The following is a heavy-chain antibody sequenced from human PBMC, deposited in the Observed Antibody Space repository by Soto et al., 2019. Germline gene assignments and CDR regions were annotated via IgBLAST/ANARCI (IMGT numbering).Heavy chain of an antibody. D-gene: IGHD3-22*01. CDR3: AKDGGCNDSSGYFDY. Sequence: GGSLRLSCAASGFTFDDYTMHWGRQAPGKGLEWVSLISWDGGSTYYADSVKGRFTISRDNSKNSLYRQMNSLRAEDTALYYCAKDGGCNDSSGYFDYWGQGTLVTVSS. J-gene: IGHJ4*02. V-gene: IGHV3-43*01. CDR2: ISWDGGST. CDR1: GFTFDDYT.